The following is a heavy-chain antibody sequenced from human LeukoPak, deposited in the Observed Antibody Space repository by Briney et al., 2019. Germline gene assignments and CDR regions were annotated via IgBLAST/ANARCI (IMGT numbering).Heavy chain of an antibody. J-gene: IGHJ4*02. CDR3: ARDNRWRGLDS. Sequence: PSETLSLTCTVSGGSISSYYWSWIRQPPGKGLEWIGYIYYSGSTNYNPSLKSRVTISVDTSKNQFSLKLSSVTAADTAVYYCARDNRWRGLDSWGRGTLLTVSS. CDR2: IYYSGST. D-gene: IGHD1-14*01. CDR1: GGSISSYY. V-gene: IGHV4-59*01.